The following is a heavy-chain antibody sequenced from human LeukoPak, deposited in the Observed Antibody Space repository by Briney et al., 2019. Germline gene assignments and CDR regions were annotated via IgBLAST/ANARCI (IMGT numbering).Heavy chain of an antibody. D-gene: IGHD1-1*01. CDR2: MNPNSGNT. Sequence: ASVKVSCKASGYTFTSYDINWVRQATGQGLEWMGWMNPNSGNTGYAQKFQCRVTMTRDTSISTAYMELSSLRSEDTAVYYCASDTTVTYAFDIWGQGTMVTVSS. CDR3: ASDTTVTYAFDI. CDR1: GYTFTSYD. J-gene: IGHJ3*02. V-gene: IGHV1-8*01.